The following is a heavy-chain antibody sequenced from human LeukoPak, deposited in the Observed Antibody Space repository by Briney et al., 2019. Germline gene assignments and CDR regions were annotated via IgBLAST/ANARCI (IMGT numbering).Heavy chain of an antibody. V-gene: IGHV1-24*01. CDR2: FDPEDGET. CDR3: ATPRGGGSPALFDY. J-gene: IGHJ4*02. D-gene: IGHD1-26*01. CDR1: GYTLTELS. Sequence: GASVKVSCKVSGYTLTELSMHWVRQAPGKGLEWMGGFDPEDGETIYAQKFQGRVTMTEDTSTDTAYMELSSRRSEDTAVYYCATPRGGGSPALFDYWGQGTLVTVSS.